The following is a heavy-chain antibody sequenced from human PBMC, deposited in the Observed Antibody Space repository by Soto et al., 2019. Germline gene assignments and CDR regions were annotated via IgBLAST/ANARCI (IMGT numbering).Heavy chain of an antibody. D-gene: IGHD2-2*01. J-gene: IGHJ4*02. V-gene: IGHV4-39*01. CDR1: GGSISSRSYY. CDR3: AQHKGTSSRYHRPDY. Sequence: SETLSLTCTVSGGSISSRSYYWGWIRQPPGKGLEWIGSIYYSGSTYYNPSLKSRVTISVDTSKNQFFLRLTFVTAANTAVYSCAQHKGTSSRYHRPDYWGQGTLATVST. CDR2: IYYSGST.